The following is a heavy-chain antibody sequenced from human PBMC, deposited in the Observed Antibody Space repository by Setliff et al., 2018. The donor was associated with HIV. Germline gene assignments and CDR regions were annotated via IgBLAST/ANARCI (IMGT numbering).Heavy chain of an antibody. J-gene: IGHJ5*02. Sequence: GGSLRLSCAASGFTFDDYGMTWVRQAPGKGLEWVSGINWNGGGTGYADSVKGRFTISRDNTKNSLYLQMNSLRAEDTAVYYCAREGSSSSWFDPWGQGTLVTVSS. CDR3: AREGSSSSWFDP. V-gene: IGHV3-20*04. D-gene: IGHD6-6*01. CDR1: GFTFDDYG. CDR2: INWNGGGT.